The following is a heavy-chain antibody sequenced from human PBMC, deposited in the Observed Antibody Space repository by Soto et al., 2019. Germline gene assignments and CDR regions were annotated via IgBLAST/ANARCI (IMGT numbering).Heavy chain of an antibody. D-gene: IGHD6-19*01. CDR2: INPNSGGT. V-gene: IGHV1-2*04. CDR1: GYTFTGYY. CDR3: ARENDDPQWLAPKRAFDI. J-gene: IGHJ3*02. Sequence: GASVKVSCKASGYTFTGYYMHWVRQAPGQGLEWMGWINPNSGGTNYAQKFQGWVTMTRDTSISTAYMELSRLRSDDTAVYYCARENDDPQWLAPKRAFDIWGQGTMVTVSS.